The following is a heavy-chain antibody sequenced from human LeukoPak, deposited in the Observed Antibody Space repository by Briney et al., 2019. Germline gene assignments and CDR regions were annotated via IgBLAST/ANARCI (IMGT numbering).Heavy chain of an antibody. CDR2: ISHSGTT. V-gene: IGHV4-59*01. D-gene: IGHD6-19*01. J-gene: IGHJ4*02. Sequence: SETLSLTCIVSGGSISSYSWNWIRQSPGKGLEWVGYISHSGTTSYNSSLKSRVTISVDTSKNQFSLKLSSVTAADTAVYYCARGLSIAVAGTWIYWGQGTLVTVSS. CDR1: GGSISSYS. CDR3: ARGLSIAVAGTWIY.